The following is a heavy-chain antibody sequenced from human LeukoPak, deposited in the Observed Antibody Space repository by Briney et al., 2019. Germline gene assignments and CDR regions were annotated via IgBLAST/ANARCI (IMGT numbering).Heavy chain of an antibody. D-gene: IGHD2-8*02. CDR2: ISGNGRST. CDR1: GFTFSSYA. CDR3: AKEYYVLLVYALGGSFDY. J-gene: IGHJ4*02. V-gene: IGHV3-23*01. Sequence: QPGGSLRLSCAASGFTFSSYAMSWVRQAPGKGLEWVSTISGNGRSTYYGDSVKGRFTISSDNSKNTLSLQMNSLRAEDTAVYYCAKEYYVLLVYALGGSFDYWGRGTLVTVSS.